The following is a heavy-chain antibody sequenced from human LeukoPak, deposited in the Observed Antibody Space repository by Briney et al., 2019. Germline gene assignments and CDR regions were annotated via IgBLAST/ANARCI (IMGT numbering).Heavy chain of an antibody. D-gene: IGHD2/OR15-2a*01. J-gene: IGHJ4*02. Sequence: GRSLRLSCAASGFIFDDYAIHWVRQAPGKGLVWVSHINSDGSWTSYADSVKGRFTISKDNAKNTVYLQMNSLRAEDTAVYYCVSFYKTYWGRGTLVTVSS. CDR2: INSDGSWT. CDR3: VSFYKTY. V-gene: IGHV3-74*01. CDR1: GFIFDDYA.